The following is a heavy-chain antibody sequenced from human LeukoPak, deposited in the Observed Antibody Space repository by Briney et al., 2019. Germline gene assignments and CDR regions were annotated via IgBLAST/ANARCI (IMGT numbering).Heavy chain of an antibody. CDR2: IYYSGGT. CDR1: GGXISSGGYY. D-gene: IGHD5-12*01. V-gene: IGHV4-31*03. Sequence: SETLSLTCTVSGGXISSGGYYWSWIRQHPGKGLEWIGYIYYSGGTYYNPSLKSRLTISVDTSKNQFSLKLSSVIAADTAVYYCARRTAITLDAFDIWGQGTMVTVSS. J-gene: IGHJ3*02. CDR3: ARRTAITLDAFDI.